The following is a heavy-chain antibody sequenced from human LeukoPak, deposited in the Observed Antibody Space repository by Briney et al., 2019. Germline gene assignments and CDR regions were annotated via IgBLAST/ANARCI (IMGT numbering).Heavy chain of an antibody. Sequence: GGSLRLSCAASGLTVSSTYMSWVRQAPGKGLEWVGRIKSKTDGGTTDYAAPVKGRFTISRDDSKNTLYLQMNSLKTEDTAVYYCTTDFEVGYWGAEYFQHWGQGTLVTVSS. V-gene: IGHV3-15*01. D-gene: IGHD2-8*02. CDR3: TTDFEVGYWGAEYFQH. J-gene: IGHJ1*01. CDR1: GLTVSSTY. CDR2: IKSKTDGGTT.